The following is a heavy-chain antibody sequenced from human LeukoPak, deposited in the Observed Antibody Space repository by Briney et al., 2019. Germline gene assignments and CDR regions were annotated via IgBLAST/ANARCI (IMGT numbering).Heavy chain of an antibody. CDR1: GFTFSSYS. CDR2: ISSSSSYI. Sequence: PGGSLRLSCAASGFTFSSYSMNWVRQAPGKGLEWVSSISSSSSYIYYADSVKGRFTISRDNAKNSLYLQMNSLRAEDTAVYYCASGYLDYGGNSHWGQGTLVTVSS. J-gene: IGHJ4*02. CDR3: ASGYLDYGGNSH. V-gene: IGHV3-21*01. D-gene: IGHD4-23*01.